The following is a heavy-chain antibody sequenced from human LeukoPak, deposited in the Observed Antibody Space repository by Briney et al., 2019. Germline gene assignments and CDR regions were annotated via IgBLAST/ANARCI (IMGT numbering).Heavy chain of an antibody. V-gene: IGHV1-18*01. CDR3: ARARAFGIAAAADFDY. D-gene: IGHD6-13*01. CDR1: GYTFTSYG. J-gene: IGHJ4*02. Sequence: ASVKVSCKASGYTFTSYGISWVRQAPGQGLEWMGWISAYNGNTNYAQKLQGRVTMTTDTSTSTAYMELRSLRSDDTAVYYCARARAFGIAAAADFDYWGQGNLVTVSS. CDR2: ISAYNGNT.